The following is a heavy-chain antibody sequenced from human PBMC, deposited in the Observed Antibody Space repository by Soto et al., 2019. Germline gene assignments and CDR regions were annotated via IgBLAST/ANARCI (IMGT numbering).Heavy chain of an antibody. D-gene: IGHD6-6*01. CDR1: GGSVSSGSYY. V-gene: IGHV4-61*01. CDR3: AREWGTSIAAAFDY. Sequence: SETLSLTCTVSGGSVSSGSYYWSWIRQPPGKGLEWIGYIYYSGSTNYNPSLKSRVTISVDTSKNQFSLKLSSVTAADTAVYYCAREWGTSIAAAFDYWGRGTLVTVSS. J-gene: IGHJ4*02. CDR2: IYYSGST.